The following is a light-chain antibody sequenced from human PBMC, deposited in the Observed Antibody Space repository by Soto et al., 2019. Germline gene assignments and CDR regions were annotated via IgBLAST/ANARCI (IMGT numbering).Light chain of an antibody. V-gene: IGKV1-8*01. CDR3: QQYYSYPVT. CDR2: AAS. Sequence: AIRMTQSPSSFSASTGDRVTITCRASQGISSYLAWYQQKPGKAPKLLIYAASTLQSGVPSRFSGSGSGTDITLTISCLQSEDFATYYCQQYYSYPVTFVPGTKVDIK. CDR1: QGISSY. J-gene: IGKJ3*01.